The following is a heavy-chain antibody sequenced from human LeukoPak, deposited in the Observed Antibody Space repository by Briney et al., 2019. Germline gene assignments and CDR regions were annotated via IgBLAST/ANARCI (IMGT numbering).Heavy chain of an antibody. Sequence: GGSLRLSCAVSGFTFSSYAMSWVRQAPGKGLEWVSYISSSGSTIYYADSVKGRFTISRDNAKNSLYLQMNSLRAEDTAVYYCAREGPYCSGGSCRRWFDPWGQGTLVTVSS. J-gene: IGHJ5*02. CDR2: ISSSGSTI. D-gene: IGHD2-15*01. CDR3: AREGPYCSGGSCRRWFDP. V-gene: IGHV3-48*03. CDR1: GFTFSSYA.